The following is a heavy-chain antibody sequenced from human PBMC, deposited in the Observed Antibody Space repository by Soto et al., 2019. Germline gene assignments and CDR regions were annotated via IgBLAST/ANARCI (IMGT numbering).Heavy chain of an antibody. V-gene: IGHV4-59*08. Sequence: SETLSLTCTVSGGSISSYYWSWIRQPPGKGLEWIGYIYYSGSTNYNPSLKSRVTISVDTSKNQFSLKLSSVTAADTAVYYCARQGARVDSYYYYMDVWGKGTTVTVSS. D-gene: IGHD2-21*01. CDR2: IYYSGST. J-gene: IGHJ6*03. CDR1: GGSISSYY. CDR3: ARQGARVDSYYYYMDV.